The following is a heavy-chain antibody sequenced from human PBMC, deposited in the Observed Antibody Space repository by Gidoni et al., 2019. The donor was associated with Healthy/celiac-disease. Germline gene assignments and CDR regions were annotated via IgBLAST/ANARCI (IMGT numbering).Heavy chain of an antibody. CDR2: ISWDGGST. D-gene: IGHD6-13*01. J-gene: IGHJ1*01. V-gene: IGHV3-43*01. Sequence: EVQLVESGGVVVQPGGSLRLSCAASGFTFVDYTMHWVRQAPGKGLEWVSLISWDGGSTYYADSVKGRFTISRDNSKNSLYLQMNSLRTEDTALYYCAKDAGGIAAAGTAEYFQHWGQGTLVTVSS. CDR1: GFTFVDYT. CDR3: AKDAGGIAAAGTAEYFQH.